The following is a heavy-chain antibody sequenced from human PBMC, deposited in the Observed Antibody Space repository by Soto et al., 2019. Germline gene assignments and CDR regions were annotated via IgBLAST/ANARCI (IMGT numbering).Heavy chain of an antibody. V-gene: IGHV3-7*03. J-gene: IGHJ6*02. CDR1: GFTFSSHW. CDR2: IKQDGSEK. Sequence: GGSLRLSCAASGFTFSSHWMSWVRQAPGKGLEWVANIKQDGSEKYYVDSVKGRFTISRDNAKNSLYLQMNSLRAEDTAVYYCARAILRQIMDVWGQGTTVTVSS. D-gene: IGHD3-3*02. CDR3: ARAILRQIMDV.